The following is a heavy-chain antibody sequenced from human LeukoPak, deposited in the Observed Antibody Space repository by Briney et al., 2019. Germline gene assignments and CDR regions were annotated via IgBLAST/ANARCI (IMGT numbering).Heavy chain of an antibody. Sequence: GRSLRLSCAASGFTFSSYGMHWVRQAPGKGLEWVAVIWYDGSNKYYADSVKGRFTISRDNSKNTLYLQMNSLRDEDTAVYYCARENHYDSFWGQGTLVTVSS. CDR1: GFTFSSYG. J-gene: IGHJ4*02. D-gene: IGHD3-22*01. V-gene: IGHV3-33*01. CDR2: IWYDGSNK. CDR3: ARENHYDSF.